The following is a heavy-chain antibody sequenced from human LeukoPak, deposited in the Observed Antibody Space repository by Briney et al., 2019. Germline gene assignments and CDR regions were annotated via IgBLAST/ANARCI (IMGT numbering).Heavy chain of an antibody. CDR2: IIGSGDIT. CDR1: GFTFSNYV. Sequence: PGGSLRLSCAVSGFTFSNYVMSWVRQAPGKGLEWVSGIIGSGDITYYADSVKGRFTISRDNSKITLYLQMSTLRADDTGVYYCARAARGYHYWGQGTLVTVSS. D-gene: IGHD5-12*01. V-gene: IGHV3-23*01. CDR3: ARAARGYHY. J-gene: IGHJ4*02.